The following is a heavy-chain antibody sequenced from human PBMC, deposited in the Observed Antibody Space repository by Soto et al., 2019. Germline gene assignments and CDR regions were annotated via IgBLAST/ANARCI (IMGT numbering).Heavy chain of an antibody. Sequence: QVQLQESGPGLVRPSGTLSLTCAVSGDSIRSGNWWSWVRQAPQKGLEWLGEIYHSGTTMYNPSLKTRLTISVDMAKNQFSLTLISVTAADTAVYYCARNRELLPGNLYYDYWGHGTLVAVSS. J-gene: IGHJ4*01. D-gene: IGHD1-1*01. CDR2: IYHSGTT. CDR1: GDSIRSGNW. CDR3: ARNRELLPGNLYYDY. V-gene: IGHV4-4*02.